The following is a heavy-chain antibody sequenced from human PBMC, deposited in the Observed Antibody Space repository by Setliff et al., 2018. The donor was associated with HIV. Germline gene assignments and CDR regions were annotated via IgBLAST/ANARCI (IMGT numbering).Heavy chain of an antibody. D-gene: IGHD3-10*01. CDR2: IYTSGTT. Sequence: SETLSLTCSVSDGSVSGYSWSWIRQPAGKGLEWIGRIYTSGTTNYNPSLKSRVTMSVDTSKNQFSLKLSSVTAADTAVYYCASTSFYMVRGVIVTNALDIWGQGTMVTVS. V-gene: IGHV4-4*07. CDR3: ASTSFYMVRGVIVTNALDI. CDR1: DGSVSGYS. J-gene: IGHJ3*02.